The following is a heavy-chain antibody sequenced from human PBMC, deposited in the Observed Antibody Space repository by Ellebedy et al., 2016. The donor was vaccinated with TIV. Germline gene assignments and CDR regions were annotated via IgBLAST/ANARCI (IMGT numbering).Heavy chain of an antibody. Sequence: SVKVSCXASGGTFSSYAISWVRQAPGQGLEWMGGIIPIFGTANYAQKFQGRVTITADESTSTAYKELSSLRSEDTAVYYCARGTYDYVWGSGRYQYYYMDVWGKGTTVTVSS. CDR2: IIPIFGTA. V-gene: IGHV1-69*13. D-gene: IGHD3-16*01. CDR3: ARGTYDYVWGSGRYQYYYMDV. J-gene: IGHJ6*03. CDR1: GGTFSSYA.